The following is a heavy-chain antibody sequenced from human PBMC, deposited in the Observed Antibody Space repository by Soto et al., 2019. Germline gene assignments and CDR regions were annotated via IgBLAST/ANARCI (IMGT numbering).Heavy chain of an antibody. V-gene: IGHV4-59*01. Sequence: SETLSLTCTASGGSISSYYWSWIRRPPGKGLEWIGYIYYSGSTSYNPSLKSRVTISVDTSKNQFSLKLSSVTAADTAVYYCARAGYCSGGSCYSDAFDIWGQGTMVTVSS. CDR1: GGSISSYY. D-gene: IGHD2-15*01. CDR2: IYYSGST. J-gene: IGHJ3*02. CDR3: ARAGYCSGGSCYSDAFDI.